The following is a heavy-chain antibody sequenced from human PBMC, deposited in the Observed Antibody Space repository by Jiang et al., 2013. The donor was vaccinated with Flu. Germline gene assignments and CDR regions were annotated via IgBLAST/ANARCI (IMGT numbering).Heavy chain of an antibody. CDR1: GYTFTGYY. Sequence: SGAEVKKPGASVKVSCKAFGYTFTGYYMHWVRQAPGQGLEWMGWINPNSGGTNYAQKFQDRVTMTRDTSISTAYMELSRLRSDDTAVYYCAREDVTGTTIIVAPFDYWGLGTLVAVSS. CDR3: AREDVTGTTIIVAPFDY. D-gene: IGHD3-22*01. V-gene: IGHV1-2*02. CDR2: INPNSGGT. J-gene: IGHJ4*02.